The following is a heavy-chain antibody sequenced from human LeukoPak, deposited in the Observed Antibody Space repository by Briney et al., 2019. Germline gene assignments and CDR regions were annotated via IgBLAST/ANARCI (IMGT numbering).Heavy chain of an antibody. CDR3: ARGRYSGSYGY. D-gene: IGHD1-26*01. CDR1: GGSISSSSYY. Sequence: SETLSLTCTVSGGSISSSSYYWGWIRQPPGKGLEWIGSIYYSGSTYYNPSLKSRVTISVDTSKNQFSLKLSSVTAADTAVYYCARGRYSGSYGYWGQGTLVTVSS. V-gene: IGHV4-39*07. CDR2: IYYSGST. J-gene: IGHJ4*02.